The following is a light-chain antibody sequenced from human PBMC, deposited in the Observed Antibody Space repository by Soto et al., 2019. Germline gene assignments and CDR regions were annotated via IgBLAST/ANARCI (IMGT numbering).Light chain of an antibody. Sequence: SSLIQPASVSESPGQSITISCTGTSRDVGGSNYVSWYQHHPHRAPKLLIYEVSYRPSGVSSRFSGSKSGNTASLTISGLQAEDEADYYCSSYTSSNTLEVFGVGTKVTVL. V-gene: IGLV2-14*01. CDR2: EVS. CDR1: SRDVGGSNY. CDR3: SSYTSSNTLEV. J-gene: IGLJ1*01.